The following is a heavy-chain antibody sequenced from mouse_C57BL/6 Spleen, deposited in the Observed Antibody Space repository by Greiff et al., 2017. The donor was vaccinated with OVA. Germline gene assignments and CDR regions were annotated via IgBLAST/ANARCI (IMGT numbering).Heavy chain of an antibody. V-gene: IGHV1-26*01. Sequence: EVQLQQSGPELVKPGASVKISCKASGYTFTDYYMNWVKQSHGKSLEWIGDINPNNGGTSYNQKFKGKATLTVDKSSSTAYMELRSLTSEDSAVYYGARGPGSSSYYAMDYWGQGTSVTVSS. D-gene: IGHD1-1*01. CDR1: GYTFTDYY. CDR3: ARGPGSSSYYAMDY. J-gene: IGHJ4*01. CDR2: INPNNGGT.